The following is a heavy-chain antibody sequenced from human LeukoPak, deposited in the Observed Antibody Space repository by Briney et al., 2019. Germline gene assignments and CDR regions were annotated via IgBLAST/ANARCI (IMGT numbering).Heavy chain of an antibody. Sequence: GESLKIPCQGSGYSFTTYWIAWVRQMPRKGLEWMGLIYPGDSDTRYSPSFQVQVTISADKSINTAYLQWNSLKASDTATYFCARRRGSLYSFDYWGQGTLVTVPS. CDR1: GYSFTTYW. V-gene: IGHV5-51*01. CDR2: IYPGDSDT. J-gene: IGHJ4*02. CDR3: ARRRGSLYSFDY. D-gene: IGHD3-16*01.